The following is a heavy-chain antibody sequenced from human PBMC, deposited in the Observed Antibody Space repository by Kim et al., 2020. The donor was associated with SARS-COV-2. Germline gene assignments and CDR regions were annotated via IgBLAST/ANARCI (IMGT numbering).Heavy chain of an antibody. CDR2: ISVSGDKI. J-gene: IGHJ4*03. CDR1: GFTFSDSA. D-gene: IGHD3-10*01. Sequence: GGSLRLSCAASGFTFSDSAMSWGRQAAGGGLDWVSTISVSGDKIFYIDPVKGRFTIPRDDPKNTLYFQMTSLRAEDTATYYCATFYHRSGSPTRYFANWG. CDR3: ATFYHRSGSPTRYFAN. V-gene: IGHV3-23*01.